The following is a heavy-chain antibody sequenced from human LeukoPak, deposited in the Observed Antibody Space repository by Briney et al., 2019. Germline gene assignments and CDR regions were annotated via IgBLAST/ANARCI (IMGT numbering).Heavy chain of an antibody. CDR1: GFTFSTYT. V-gene: IGHV3-21*04. CDR3: TGLLGDSVSNFDY. CDR2: ISSSSSYI. J-gene: IGHJ4*02. D-gene: IGHD2-21*02. Sequence: PGGSLRLSCAASGFTFSTYTMNWVRQAPGKGLEWVSSISSSSSYIYYADSVKGPFTISRDNAKNSLYLQMNSLKTEDTAVYYCTGLLGDSVSNFDYWGQGTLVTVSS.